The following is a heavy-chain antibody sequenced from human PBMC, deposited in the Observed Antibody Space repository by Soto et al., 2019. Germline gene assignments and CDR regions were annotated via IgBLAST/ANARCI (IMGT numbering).Heavy chain of an antibody. D-gene: IGHD2-2*01. CDR1: GYTFTSYD. J-gene: IGHJ6*03. CDR2: MNPNSGNT. CDR3: ARLYLVVVPAAMPPYYYYYMDV. Sequence: QVQLVQSGAEVKKPGASVKVSCKASGYTFTSYDINWVRQATGQGLEWMGWMNPNSGNTGYAQKFQGRVTMTRNTSISTAYMELSSLRSEDTAVYYCARLYLVVVPAAMPPYYYYYMDVWGKGTTVTVSS. V-gene: IGHV1-8*01.